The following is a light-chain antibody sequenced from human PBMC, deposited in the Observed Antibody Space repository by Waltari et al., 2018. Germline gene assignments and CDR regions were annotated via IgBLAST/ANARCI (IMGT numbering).Light chain of an antibody. CDR2: DVT. CDR3: AAYTSTNTVI. Sequence: QSALTKPASVSGSPGQSLTISCTGTNSDIGYYNYGSWYQQYPGKAPKLMIFDVTRWPSGVSHRFSGSKSGNTASLTISGLQAEDEADYFCAAYTSTNTVIFGGGTKVTVL. CDR1: NSDIGYYNY. J-gene: IGLJ2*01. V-gene: IGLV2-14*01.